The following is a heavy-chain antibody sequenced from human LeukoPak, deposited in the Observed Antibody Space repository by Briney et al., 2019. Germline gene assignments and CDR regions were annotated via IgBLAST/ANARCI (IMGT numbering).Heavy chain of an antibody. J-gene: IGHJ4*02. D-gene: IGHD7-27*01. CDR2: IYSGGST. V-gene: IGHV3-53*04. Sequence: GESLRLSCAASGFTVSSNYMSWVRQAPGKGLEWVSVIYSGGSTYYADSVKGRFTISRHNSKNTLYLQMNSLRAEDTAVYYCARDLAGEEDYWGQGTLVTVSS. CDR1: GFTVSSNY. CDR3: ARDLAGEEDY.